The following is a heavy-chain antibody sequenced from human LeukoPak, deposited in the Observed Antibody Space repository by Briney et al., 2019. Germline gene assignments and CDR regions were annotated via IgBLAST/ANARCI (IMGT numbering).Heavy chain of an antibody. D-gene: IGHD3-3*01. Sequence: PGGSLRLSCAASGFTFSSSAMSWVRQAPGKGLEWVSAISNNGGYTYYADSVQGRFTISRDNSKSTLCLQMNSLRVEDTAPYYCAKSVAIYFYYGLDVWGQGTTVTVSS. CDR2: ISNNGGYT. CDR3: AKSVAIYFYYGLDV. J-gene: IGHJ6*02. V-gene: IGHV3-23*01. CDR1: GFTFSSSA.